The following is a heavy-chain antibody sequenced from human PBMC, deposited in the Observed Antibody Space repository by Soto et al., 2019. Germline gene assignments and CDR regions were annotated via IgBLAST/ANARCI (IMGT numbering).Heavy chain of an antibody. J-gene: IGHJ3*02. D-gene: IGHD1-26*01. V-gene: IGHV1-69*01. CDR1: GGSFRHYG. Sequence: QVQLMQSGAEVSKPGSSVQVSCNTSGGSFRHYGISWVRQSPGHGLQWIGGIIPNFDTSNSAQKFQGRVIFTADESPITAKKQLSSLRSEDTSTYFGARGKWDILVHRPDTLDIWGQGTNVTVSS. CDR2: IIPNFDTS. CDR3: ARGKWDILVHRPDTLDI.